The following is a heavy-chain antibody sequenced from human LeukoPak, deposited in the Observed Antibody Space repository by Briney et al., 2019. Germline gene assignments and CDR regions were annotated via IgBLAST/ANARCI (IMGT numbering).Heavy chain of an antibody. D-gene: IGHD3-16*01. CDR2: IYYSGST. V-gene: IGHV4-59*01. Sequence: SETLSLTCTVSGGSFSTYYWSWIRQPPGKGLEWIGYIYYSGSTDYNPSLESRVTMSLDTSKNQFSLNLSSVTAADTAIYYCARAMITFGGAVAKGFDCWGQGTLVTVSS. CDR3: ARAMITFGGAVAKGFDC. J-gene: IGHJ4*02. CDR1: GGSFSTYY.